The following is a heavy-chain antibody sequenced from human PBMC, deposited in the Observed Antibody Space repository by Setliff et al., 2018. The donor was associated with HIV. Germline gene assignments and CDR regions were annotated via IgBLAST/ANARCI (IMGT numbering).Heavy chain of an antibody. CDR1: GYTFSTYS. V-gene: IGHV1-69*13. CDR2: IIPMYDTR. D-gene: IGHD6-13*01. Sequence: SVKVSCKASGYTFSTYSITWVRQAPGQGLEWMGGIIPMYDTRNYAQKFQGRVTITADESTSTAYMDLRSLRSDDTAVYYCARDDVFKSSSFDYWGQGTLVTVSS. J-gene: IGHJ4*02. CDR3: ARDDVFKSSSFDY.